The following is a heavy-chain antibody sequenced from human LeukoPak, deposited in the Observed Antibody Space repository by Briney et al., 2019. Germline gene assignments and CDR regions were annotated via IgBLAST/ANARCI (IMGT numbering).Heavy chain of an antibody. Sequence: GGSLRLSCAASGFTFSIYWMTWVRQAPGKGLEWVANIKQDGTEKYYVDSVKGRFTISRDSVKNSLYLQMNSLRAGDTAVYYCARSASGYEGVAFDIWGQGTMVIVSS. V-gene: IGHV3-7*01. CDR2: IKQDGTEK. J-gene: IGHJ3*02. D-gene: IGHD5-12*01. CDR1: GFTFSIYW. CDR3: ARSASGYEGVAFDI.